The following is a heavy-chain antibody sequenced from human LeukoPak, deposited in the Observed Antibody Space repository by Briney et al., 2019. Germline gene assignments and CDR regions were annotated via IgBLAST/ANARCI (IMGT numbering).Heavy chain of an antibody. CDR3: ARGEVTPDV. V-gene: IGHV3-48*01. D-gene: IGHD5-18*01. J-gene: IGHJ6*02. CDR2: ISSSSSTI. CDR1: GVTFSSSS. Sequence: GGSLRLSCAASGVTFSSSSMNWARQAPGKGLEWVSYISSSSSTIYYADSVKGRFTISRDNAKNSLYLQMNSLRAEDTAVYYCARGEVTPDVWGQGTTVTVSS.